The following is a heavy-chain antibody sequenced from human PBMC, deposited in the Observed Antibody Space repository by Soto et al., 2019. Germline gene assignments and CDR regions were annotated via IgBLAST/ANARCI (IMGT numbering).Heavy chain of an antibody. V-gene: IGHV1-3*05. Sequence: QVQLVQSGAEEKKPGASVKVSCKASGYTFTSYAMHWVRQAPGQRLEWMGWINAGNGNTKYSQKFQGRVTITRDTSASTAXMXXSSLRSEDTAVXXXARDVGGFDYWGQGTLVTVSS. CDR2: INAGNGNT. CDR1: GYTFTSYA. D-gene: IGHD1-26*01. J-gene: IGHJ4*02. CDR3: ARDVGGFDY.